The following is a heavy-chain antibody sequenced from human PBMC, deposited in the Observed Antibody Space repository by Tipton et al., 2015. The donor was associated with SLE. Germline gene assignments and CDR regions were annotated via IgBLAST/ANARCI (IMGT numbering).Heavy chain of an antibody. Sequence: GSLRLSCAASGFTFTSYWLHWVRQVPGKGLVWVSRINGDGRGTTYADSVTGRFTISRDNAKNTLYLHMNSLRAEDTAVYYCARRKQNAMLKGVDDVFITWGQGTL. CDR3: ARRKQNAMLKGVDDVFIT. CDR2: INGDGRGT. J-gene: IGHJ3*02. CDR1: GFTFTSYW. D-gene: IGHD2-2*01. V-gene: IGHV3-74*01.